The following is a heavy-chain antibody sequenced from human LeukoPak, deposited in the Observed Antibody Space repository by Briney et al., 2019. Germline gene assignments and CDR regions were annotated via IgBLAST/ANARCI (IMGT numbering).Heavy chain of an antibody. Sequence: GGSLTLSCAASGFSLRNYWMGWVRQAPGKGLEGVANTKPDGSAEYYADSVRGRFSTSRDNANNLLYLQMNSLRAEDTAVYYCARDGGLHTNFDYWGQGTLVTVSS. V-gene: IGHV3-7*01. D-gene: IGHD2-15*01. CDR1: GFSLRNYW. J-gene: IGHJ4*02. CDR2: TKPDGSAE. CDR3: ARDGGLHTNFDY.